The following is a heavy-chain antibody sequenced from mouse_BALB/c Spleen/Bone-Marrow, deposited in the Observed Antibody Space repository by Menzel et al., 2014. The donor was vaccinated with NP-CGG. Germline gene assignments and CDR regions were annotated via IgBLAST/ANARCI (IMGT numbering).Heavy chain of an antibody. D-gene: IGHD2-1*01. V-gene: IGHV1S53*02. CDR3: RRSVGNPFDH. CDR2: VSPGNGDI. Sequence: VQLQESDAELVKPGASVKISCKASGYTFTDHAIHWVKQKPEQGLEWIGYVSPGNGDIKYSEKFKGKDTLTADKSSSTAYMQLSGLTSEDSAVYICRRSVGNPFDHWGQGTTLTVSS. J-gene: IGHJ2*01. CDR1: GYTFTDHA.